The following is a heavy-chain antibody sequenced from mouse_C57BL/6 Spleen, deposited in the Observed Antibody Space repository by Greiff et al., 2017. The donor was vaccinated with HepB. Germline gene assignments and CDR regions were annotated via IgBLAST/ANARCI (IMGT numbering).Heavy chain of an antibody. J-gene: IGHJ4*01. D-gene: IGHD1-1*01. V-gene: IGHV7-3*01. CDR1: GFTFTDYY. Sequence: DVQLVESGGGLVQPGGSLSLSCAASGFTFTDYYMSWVRQPPGKALEWLGFIRNKANGYTTEYSASVKGRFTISRDNSQSILYLQMNALRAEDSATYYCARYKDYGSYYYAMDYWGQGTSVTVSS. CDR3: ARYKDYGSYYYAMDY. CDR2: IRNKANGYTT.